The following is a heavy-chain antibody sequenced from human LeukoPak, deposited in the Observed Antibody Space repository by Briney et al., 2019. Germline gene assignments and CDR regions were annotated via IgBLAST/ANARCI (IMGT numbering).Heavy chain of an antibody. Sequence: GGSLRLSCAASGFTVSSNYMSWVRQAPGKGLEWVSVIYSGGSTYYADSVKGRFTISRDNSKNTLYLQMNSLRAEDTAVYYCAKSIAVAGSFDYWGQGTLVTVSS. CDR2: IYSGGST. CDR3: AKSIAVAGSFDY. J-gene: IGHJ4*02. D-gene: IGHD6-19*01. CDR1: GFTVSSNY. V-gene: IGHV3-53*01.